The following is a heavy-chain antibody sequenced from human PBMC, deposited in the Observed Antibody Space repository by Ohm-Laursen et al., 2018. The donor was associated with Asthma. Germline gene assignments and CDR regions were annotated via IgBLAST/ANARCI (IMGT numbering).Heavy chain of an antibody. CDR1: GFTFSSYT. J-gene: IGHJ4*02. CDR2: ITGSSSTI. Sequence: SLRLSCSASGFTFSSYTMNWVRQAPGKGLEWVSYITGSSSTIYCADSVKGRFTISRDNAKNSLYLQMNSLRAEDTAVYYCARDFIAAAGTPFSYWGQGTLVTVSS. CDR3: ARDFIAAAGTPFSY. V-gene: IGHV3-48*01. D-gene: IGHD6-13*01.